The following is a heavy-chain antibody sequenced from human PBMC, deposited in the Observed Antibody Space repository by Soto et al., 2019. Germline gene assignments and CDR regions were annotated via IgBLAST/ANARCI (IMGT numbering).Heavy chain of an antibody. Sequence: EVQLVESGGTLVQPGGSLKLSCAASGFDASVNFMTWVRQAPGKGLEWVTAITNAGTTFYADSVKGRFSISKDDPKKTLDIQMNSLRVEDTAMYYCVRENYYCGMDVWGQGTAVTVSS. CDR1: GFDASVNF. CDR3: VRENYYCGMDV. J-gene: IGHJ6*02. V-gene: IGHV3-66*01. CDR2: ITNAGTT.